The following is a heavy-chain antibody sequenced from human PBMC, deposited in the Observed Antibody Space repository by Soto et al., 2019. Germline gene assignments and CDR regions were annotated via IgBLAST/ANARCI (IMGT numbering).Heavy chain of an antibody. J-gene: IGHJ4*02. Sequence: PSETLSLTCAAYGGSFSGYYWSWIRQPPGKGLEWIGEINHSGSTNYNPSLKSRVTISVDTSKNQFSLKLSSVTAADTAVYYCARGYGDYLQYWGQGTLVTVSS. CDR3: ARGYGDYLQY. CDR2: INHSGST. V-gene: IGHV4-34*01. D-gene: IGHD4-17*01. CDR1: GGSFSGYY.